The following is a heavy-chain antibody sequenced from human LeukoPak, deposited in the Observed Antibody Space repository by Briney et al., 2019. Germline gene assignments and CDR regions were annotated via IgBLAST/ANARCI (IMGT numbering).Heavy chain of an antibody. Sequence: ASVKVSCKASGYTFTSYGISWVRQAPGQGLEWMGWISAYNGNTNYAQKLQGRVTMTTDTSTSTAYMELRSLRSDDTAVYYCARVPSAAHTSYYYYMDVWGKGTTVTVSS. V-gene: IGHV1-18*01. CDR1: GYTFTSYG. CDR2: ISAYNGNT. D-gene: IGHD2-15*01. J-gene: IGHJ6*03. CDR3: ARVPSAAHTSYYYYMDV.